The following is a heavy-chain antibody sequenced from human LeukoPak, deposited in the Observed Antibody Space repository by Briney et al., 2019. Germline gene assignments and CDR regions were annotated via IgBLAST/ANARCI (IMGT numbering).Heavy chain of an antibody. CDR2: ISGSGGRA. J-gene: IGHJ4*02. CDR3: AKSHDYGGKPTYLDY. V-gene: IGHV3-23*01. Sequence: GGSLRLSCAASGITFSTYAMTWVRQAPGKGLEWVSSISGSGGRAYYADSVKGRFTISRDNFKNSLYLQTNSLRADDTATYYCAKSHDYGGKPTYLDYWGQGTHVTVSS. D-gene: IGHD4-23*01. CDR1: GITFSTYA.